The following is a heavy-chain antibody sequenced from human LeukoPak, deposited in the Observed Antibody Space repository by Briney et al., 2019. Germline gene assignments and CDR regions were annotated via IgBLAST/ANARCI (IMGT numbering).Heavy chain of an antibody. CDR1: GYTFTGYY. D-gene: IGHD3-10*01. Sequence: ASVKVSCKASGYTFTGYYMHWVRQAPGQGFEGMGWINPNSGGTNYAQKFQGRVTMTRDTSTSAVYMELSSLRSEDTAVYYCARGKVVTMVRGVIITYFDYWGQGTLVTVSS. CDR3: ARGKVVTMVRGVIITYFDY. J-gene: IGHJ4*02. CDR2: INPNSGGT. V-gene: IGHV1-2*02.